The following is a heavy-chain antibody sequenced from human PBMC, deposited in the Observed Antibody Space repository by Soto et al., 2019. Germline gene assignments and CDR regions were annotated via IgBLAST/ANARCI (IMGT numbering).Heavy chain of an antibody. CDR3: ARDKLEMATIFDS. J-gene: IGHJ4*02. CDR1: GYTFTSHG. Sequence: QVQLVQSGAEVKQPGASVKVSCKASGYTFTSHGITWVRQAPGQGLEGMGWISPYNGNTDYAQKVKGRVTMTTDTSTSTAYMGLRSLRSDDTAVYYCARDKLEMATIFDSWGQGALVTVSS. D-gene: IGHD5-12*01. CDR2: ISPYNGNT. V-gene: IGHV1-18*01.